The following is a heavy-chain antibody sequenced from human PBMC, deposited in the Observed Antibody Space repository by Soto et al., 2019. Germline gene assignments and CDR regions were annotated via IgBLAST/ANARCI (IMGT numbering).Heavy chain of an antibody. V-gene: IGHV3-53*01. CDR2: IYSGGST. CDR3: TEAFEN. CDR1: GFTVSSNY. Sequence: EVQLVESGGGLIQPGGSLRLSCAASGFTVSSNYMGWVRQAPGKGLEWVSVIYSGGSTHYADSVQSRFTISRDNTENTLYLQMNSLRADDTAVYYCTEAFENWGQGTLVTVSS. J-gene: IGHJ4*02.